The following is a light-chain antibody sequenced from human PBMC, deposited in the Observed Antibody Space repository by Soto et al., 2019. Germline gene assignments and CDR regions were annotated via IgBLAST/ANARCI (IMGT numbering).Light chain of an antibody. CDR1: QSISSW. CDR2: KAS. CDR3: QQYSTYFRT. Sequence: DTQMTQSPSTLSAFLGDRVTITCRASQSISSWLAWYQQKPGEAPKLLIYKASTLESGVPSRFSGSGSGTEFTITISSLQPVDFATYYCQQYSTYFRTFGQGTKVDIK. V-gene: IGKV1-5*03. J-gene: IGKJ1*01.